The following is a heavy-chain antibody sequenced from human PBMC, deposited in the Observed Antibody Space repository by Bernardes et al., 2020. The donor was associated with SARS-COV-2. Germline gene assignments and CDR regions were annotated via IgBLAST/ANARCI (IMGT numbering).Heavy chain of an antibody. CDR3: ARDEYYYDSSGYSGVDY. CDR1: GFTFSSYG. V-gene: IGHV3-33*01. CDR2: IWYEGSNK. Sequence: GGSLRLFCAESGFTFSSYGMHWVRQATGKGLEWVAVIWYEGSNKYYADSVKGRFTISRDNSKNTLYLQMNSLRAEDTAVYYCARDEYYYDSSGYSGVDYWGQGTLVTVSS. J-gene: IGHJ4*02. D-gene: IGHD3-22*01.